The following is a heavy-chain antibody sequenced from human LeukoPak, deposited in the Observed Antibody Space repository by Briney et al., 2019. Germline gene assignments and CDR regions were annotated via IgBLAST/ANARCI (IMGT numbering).Heavy chain of an antibody. CDR1: GYSFNNYW. CDR3: ATTSHYDFWSGYPWYYYGMDV. CDR2: IYPGDSDT. D-gene: IGHD3-3*01. V-gene: IGHV5-51*01. Sequence: GESLKISCRGSGYSFNNYWIGWVRQMPGKGLEWMGIIYPGDSDTRYSPSFQGQVTISADKSISTAYLQWSSLKASDTAMYYCATTSHYDFWSGYPWYYYGMDVWGQGTTVTVSS. J-gene: IGHJ6*02.